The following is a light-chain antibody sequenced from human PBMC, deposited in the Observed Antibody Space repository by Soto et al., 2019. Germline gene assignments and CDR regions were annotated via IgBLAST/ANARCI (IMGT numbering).Light chain of an antibody. J-gene: IGLJ2*01. Sequence: QSVLTQPPSVSGAPGQRVTISCTGSSSNIGAGYDVHWFQQLPGTAPQLLIYRNSKRPSGVPDRFSGSKSGTSASLAITGLQAEDEADYYCQSYDSSLSVVFGGGTKLTVL. CDR1: SSNIGAGYD. CDR2: RNS. CDR3: QSYDSSLSVV. V-gene: IGLV1-40*01.